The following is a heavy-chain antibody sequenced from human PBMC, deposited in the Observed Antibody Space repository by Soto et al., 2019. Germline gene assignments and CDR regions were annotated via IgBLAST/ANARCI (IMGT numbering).Heavy chain of an antibody. D-gene: IGHD2-2*01. CDR1: GGSFSGYY. CDR3: ACRVGYCSSTSCPLGYSYYYMDV. Sequence: SETLSLTCAVYGGSFSGYYWSWIRQPPGKGLEWIGEINHSGSTNYNPSLKSRVTISVDTSKNQFSLKLSSVTAADTAVYYCACRVGYCSSTSCPLGYSYYYMDVWVKGTTVS. J-gene: IGHJ6*03. CDR2: INHSGST. V-gene: IGHV4-34*01.